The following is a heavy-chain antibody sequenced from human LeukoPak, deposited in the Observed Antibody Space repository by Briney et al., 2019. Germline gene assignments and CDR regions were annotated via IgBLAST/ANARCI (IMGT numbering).Heavy chain of an antibody. CDR1: GYTFTGYY. Sequence: GASVKVSCKASGYTFTGYYMHWVRQAPGQGLEWMGGIIPIFGTADYAQKFQGRVTITADESTSTAYMELSSLRSEDTAMYFCARAYSSNWYYFDYWGQGTLVTVSS. J-gene: IGHJ4*02. D-gene: IGHD2-2*01. CDR3: ARAYSSNWYYFDY. V-gene: IGHV1-69*13. CDR2: IIPIFGTA.